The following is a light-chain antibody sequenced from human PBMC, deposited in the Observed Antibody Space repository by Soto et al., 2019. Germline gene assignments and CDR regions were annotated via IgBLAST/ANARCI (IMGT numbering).Light chain of an antibody. CDR1: QGISSY. J-gene: IGKJ5*01. CDR2: AAS. V-gene: IGKV1-9*01. Sequence: DIQLTQSPSFLSASVGDRVTITCRASQGISSYLAWYQQKPGKAPKLLIYAASNLQSGVPSRFSGSRSGTEFTLTISSLQPEDFATYYCQQLNTYPRTFGQGTRLEIK. CDR3: QQLNTYPRT.